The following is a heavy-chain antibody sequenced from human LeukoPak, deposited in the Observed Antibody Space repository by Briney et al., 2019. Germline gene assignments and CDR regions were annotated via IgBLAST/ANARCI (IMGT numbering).Heavy chain of an antibody. CDR2: ISDNSYWT. V-gene: IGHV3-21*01. Sequence: PGGSLRLSCAASGFTFSSYSMSWVRQAPGKGLEWVSSISDNSYWTYYADSVEGRFFISRDNAKNSLSLQMNSLRVEDTAVYYCARKDFWSGYFDYWGQGTLVTVSS. D-gene: IGHD3-3*01. J-gene: IGHJ4*02. CDR3: ARKDFWSGYFDY. CDR1: GFTFSSYS.